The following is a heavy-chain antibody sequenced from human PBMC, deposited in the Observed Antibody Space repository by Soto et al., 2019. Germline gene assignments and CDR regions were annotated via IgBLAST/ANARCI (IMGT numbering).Heavy chain of an antibody. D-gene: IGHD1-26*01. Sequence: PGGSLRLSCAASGFTFSSYAMTWVRQAPGKGLEWVSTINVNGGSTYYADSVKGRFTISRDNSKNTLYLQLNSLRAEDTAMYYCAKGYSGNYYGVFGYWGQGTLVTAPQ. J-gene: IGHJ4*02. CDR1: GFTFSSYA. CDR2: INVNGGST. CDR3: AKGYSGNYYGVFGY. V-gene: IGHV3-23*01.